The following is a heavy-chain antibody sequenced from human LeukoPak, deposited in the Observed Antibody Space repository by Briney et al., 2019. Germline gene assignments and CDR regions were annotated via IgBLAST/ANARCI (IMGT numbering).Heavy chain of an antibody. CDR1: GGSISGYY. J-gene: IGHJ4*02. CDR2: IYYTGRI. V-gene: IGHV4-59*08. D-gene: IGHD4-17*01. Sequence: SETLSLTCIVSGGSISGYYWTWIRQAPGKGLEWIGYIYYTGRINYNPSLKSRVTISVDTSKNQFSLKLSSVTAADTAVYYCARQPYGDYGVDYWGQGTLVTVSS. CDR3: ARQPYGDYGVDY.